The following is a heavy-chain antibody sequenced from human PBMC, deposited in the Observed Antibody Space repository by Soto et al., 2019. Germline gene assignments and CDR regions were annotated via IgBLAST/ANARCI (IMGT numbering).Heavy chain of an antibody. CDR2: IIPIFGTA. CDR3: ARGGYSGYAPEVCGMDV. V-gene: IGHV1-69*12. Sequence: QVQLVQSGAEVKKPGSSVKVSCKASGGTFSSYAISWVRQAPGQGLEWMGGIIPIFGTANYAQKFQGRVTIAADDSTSTAYMELSSLRSEDTAVYYCARGGYSGYAPEVCGMDVWGQGTTVTVSS. D-gene: IGHD5-12*01. J-gene: IGHJ6*02. CDR1: GGTFSSYA.